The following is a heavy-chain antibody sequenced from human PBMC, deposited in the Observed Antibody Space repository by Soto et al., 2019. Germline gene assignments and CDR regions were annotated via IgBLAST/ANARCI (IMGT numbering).Heavy chain of an antibody. CDR1: GGSIISGGYY. D-gene: IGHD2-8*01. CDR3: ATKPNGLYYFDY. CDR2: IYSSGVT. Sequence: TLSLTCTVSGGSIISGGYYWIWIRQHPGKGLEWIGYIYSSGVTYYDPSLKSRVTMSVDMSKNQFSLRLSSVTAADTAVYYCATKPNGLYYFDYWGQGALVTVS. J-gene: IGHJ4*02. V-gene: IGHV4-31*03.